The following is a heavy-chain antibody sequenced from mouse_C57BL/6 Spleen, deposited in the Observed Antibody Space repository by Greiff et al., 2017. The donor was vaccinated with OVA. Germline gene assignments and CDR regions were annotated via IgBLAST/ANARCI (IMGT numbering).Heavy chain of an antibody. J-gene: IGHJ3*01. V-gene: IGHV10-1*01. CDR2: IRSKSNNYAT. Sequence: EVQLVESGGGLVQPKGSLKLSCAASGFSFNTYAMNWVRQAPGKGLEWVARIRSKSNNYATYYADSVKDRFTISRDDSESMLYLQMNNLKTEDTAMYYCVSPYYSNYPFAYWGQGTLVTVSA. D-gene: IGHD2-5*01. CDR3: VSPYYSNYPFAY. CDR1: GFSFNTYA.